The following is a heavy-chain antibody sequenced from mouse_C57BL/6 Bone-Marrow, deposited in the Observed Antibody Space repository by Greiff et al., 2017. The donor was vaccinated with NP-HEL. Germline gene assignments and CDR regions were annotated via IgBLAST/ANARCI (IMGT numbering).Heavy chain of an antibody. CDR2: ISDGGSYT. CDR1: GFTFSSYA. J-gene: IGHJ2*01. Sequence: EVMLVESGGGLVKPGGSLKLSCAASGFTFSSYAMSWVRQTPEKRLEWVATISDGGSYTYYPDNVKGRFTISRDNAKNNLYLQMSHLKSEDTAMYYCALTGTGRDYWGQGTTLTVSS. CDR3: ALTGTGRDY. V-gene: IGHV5-4*03. D-gene: IGHD4-1*01.